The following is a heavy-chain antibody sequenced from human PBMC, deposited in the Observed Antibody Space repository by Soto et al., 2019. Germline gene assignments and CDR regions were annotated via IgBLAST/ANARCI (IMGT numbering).Heavy chain of an antibody. J-gene: IGHJ4*02. D-gene: IGHD4-17*01. CDR3: AKDYDFEY. V-gene: IGHV3-23*01. CDR1: GFISSAYA. Sequence: EVQLLESGGGLVQPGGSLRLSCAASGFISSAYAMSWVRQAPGKGVEWVSGISASGGSTYYTESVKGRFAISRDNSKNTLYLQMTSLRAEDTAVYYCAKDYDFEYWGQGALVTVTS. CDR2: ISASGGST.